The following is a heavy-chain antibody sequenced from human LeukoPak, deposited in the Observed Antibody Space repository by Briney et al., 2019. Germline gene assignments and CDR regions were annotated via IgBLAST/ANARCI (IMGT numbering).Heavy chain of an antibody. CDR3: ARDEAGDDGDY. CDR1: GFTVSSTY. V-gene: IGHV3-66*01. J-gene: IGHJ4*02. Sequence: PGGSLRLSCAASGFTVSSTYMNWVRQAPGKGLEWVSVIYSGGSTHYADSVKGRFTISRDNSKNTLYLQMNSLRAEGTAVYYCARDEAGDDGDYWGQGTLVTVSS. D-gene: IGHD7-27*01. CDR2: IYSGGST.